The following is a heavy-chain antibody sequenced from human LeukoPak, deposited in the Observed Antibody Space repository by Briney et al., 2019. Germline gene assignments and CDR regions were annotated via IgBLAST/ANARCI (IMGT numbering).Heavy chain of an antibody. D-gene: IGHD5-24*01. CDR1: GFTFSSHW. V-gene: IGHV3-74*03. Sequence: PGGSLRLSCAASGFTFSSHWMHWVRQAPGKGLVWVSRINGDGSITTYGDSVKGRFTISRDNAKNTLYLQMTSLRAEDAALYYCTRTRREGYNSRSDDAFDIWGQGTVVTVSS. J-gene: IGHJ3*02. CDR3: TRTRREGYNSRSDDAFDI. CDR2: INGDGSIT.